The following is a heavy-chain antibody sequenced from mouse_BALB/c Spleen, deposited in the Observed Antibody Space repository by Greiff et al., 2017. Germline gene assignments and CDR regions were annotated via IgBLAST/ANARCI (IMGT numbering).Heavy chain of an antibody. J-gene: IGHJ4*01. CDR1: GLAFSSYD. D-gene: IGHD2-4*01. CDR3: ARHSSMITDEAMDY. Sequence: EVMLVESGGGLVKPGGSLKLSCAASGLAFSSYDMSWVRQTPEKRLEWVAYISSGGGSTYYPDTVKGRFTISRDNAKNTLYLQMSSLKSEDTAMYYCARHSSMITDEAMDYWGQGTSVTVSS. V-gene: IGHV5-12-1*01. CDR2: ISSGGGST.